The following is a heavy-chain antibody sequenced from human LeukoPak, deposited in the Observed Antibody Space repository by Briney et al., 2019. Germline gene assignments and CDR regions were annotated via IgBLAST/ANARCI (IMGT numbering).Heavy chain of an antibody. CDR3: ARATGWHEDWFDP. V-gene: IGHV1-2*04. J-gene: IGHJ5*02. CDR1: GYTFTGYY. CDR2: INPNSGGT. Sequence: ASVKVSCKASGYTFTGYYMHWVRQAPGQGLEWMGWINPNSGGTNYAQKFQGWVTMTRDTSISTAYMELSRLRSDDTAVYYCARATGWHEDWFDPWAREPWSPSPQ. D-gene: IGHD6-19*01.